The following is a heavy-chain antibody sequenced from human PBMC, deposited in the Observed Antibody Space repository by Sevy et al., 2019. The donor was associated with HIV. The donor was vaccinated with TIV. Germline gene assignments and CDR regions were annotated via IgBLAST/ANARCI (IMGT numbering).Heavy chain of an antibody. J-gene: IGHJ4*02. D-gene: IGHD5-18*01. CDR1: GFPVSSNY. CDR2: MYSDGST. CDR3: ARGKSGYGYGLDY. Sequence: GGSLRLSCAASGFPVSSNYMSWVRQAPGKGLEWVSVMYSDGSTYHADSVKGRCTISRDKSKNTLYLQMNSLRVEDTAVYYCARGKSGYGYGLDYWGQGTLVTVSS. V-gene: IGHV3-66*01.